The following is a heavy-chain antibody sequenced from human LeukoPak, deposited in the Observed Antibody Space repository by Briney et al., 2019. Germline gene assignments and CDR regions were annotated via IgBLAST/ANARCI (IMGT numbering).Heavy chain of an antibody. CDR3: TTQHTFYYDSSGYYRGFDN. CDR1: GFTFTNAW. CDR2: IKSRPDGGTT. J-gene: IGHJ4*01. V-gene: IGHV3-15*01. Sequence: PGGSLRLSCAASGFTFTNAWMNWVRQAPGKGLGWVGRIKSRPDGGTTDYAAPVEGRFTISRDDSQNILYLQMNGLKTEDTAVYYCTTQHTFYYDSSGYYRGFDNWGQGTLVTVSS. D-gene: IGHD3-22*01.